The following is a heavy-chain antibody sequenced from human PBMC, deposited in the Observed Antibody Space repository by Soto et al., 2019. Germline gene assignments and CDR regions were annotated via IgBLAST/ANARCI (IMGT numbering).Heavy chain of an antibody. D-gene: IGHD3-9*01. CDR2: VYYTGST. CDR1: GGSINSYY. V-gene: IGHV4-59*08. CDR3: ARHRARFDILVGIDY. Sequence: QVQLQESGPGLVKPSETLSLTCTVSGGSINSYYWSWIRQPPGEGLEWIGYVYYTGSTKYSPSLKSRLTRSVDTSRNQFPLRLSTVTAACTAVYYCARHRARFDILVGIDYWGQGTLVTVSS. J-gene: IGHJ4*02.